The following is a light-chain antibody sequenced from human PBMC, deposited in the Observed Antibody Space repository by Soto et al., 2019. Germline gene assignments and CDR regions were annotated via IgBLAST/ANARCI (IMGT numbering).Light chain of an antibody. CDR2: DVT. CDR1: SSDVGGCNY. CDR3: SSYTSSSTPYV. Sequence: QSVLTQPASVSGSPGQSITISCIGTSSDVGGCNYVSWYQQHPVKAPKLMIYDVTNRPSGVSDRFSGSKSGNTASLTISGLQAEDEADYYCSSYTSSSTPYVFGTGTKVTVL. V-gene: IGLV2-14*01. J-gene: IGLJ1*01.